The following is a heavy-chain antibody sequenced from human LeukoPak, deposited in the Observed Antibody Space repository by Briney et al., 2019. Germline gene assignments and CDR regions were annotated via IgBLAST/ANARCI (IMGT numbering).Heavy chain of an antibody. CDR1: GFTFDDFG. V-gene: IGHV3-9*01. CDR2: ISWNSGNI. D-gene: IGHD1-26*01. CDR3: ARIGGWELLRTGPMTFDY. J-gene: IGHJ4*02. Sequence: GGSLRLSCAASGFTFDDFGMHWVRQPPGKGLEWVSSISWNSGNIDYVDSVKGRFTISRDNAKNSLYLQMNSLRAEDTAVYYCARIGGWELLRTGPMTFDYWGQGTLVTVSS.